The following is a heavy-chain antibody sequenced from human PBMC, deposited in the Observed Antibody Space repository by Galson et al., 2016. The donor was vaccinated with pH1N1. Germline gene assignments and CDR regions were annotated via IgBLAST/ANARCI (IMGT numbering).Heavy chain of an antibody. D-gene: IGHD3-16*01. J-gene: IGHJ3*02. CDR2: INQHGSKI. Sequence: SLRLSCAASGLVYSDYWMTWVRQAPGKGLEWVGNINQHGSKINYGDSVKGRFTISRDNAKNSLFLQMTNLRADDSAVYCCARDRTYSESNTYYDLFDIWGQGTMVTVSS. V-gene: IGHV3-7*03. CDR1: GLVYSDYW. CDR3: ARDRTYSESNTYYDLFDI.